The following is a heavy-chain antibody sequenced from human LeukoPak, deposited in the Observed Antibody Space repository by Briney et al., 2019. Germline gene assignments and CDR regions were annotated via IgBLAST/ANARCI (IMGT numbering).Heavy chain of an antibody. CDR2: IYHSGST. CDR1: GGSISSSNW. V-gene: IGHV4-4*02. J-gene: IGHJ1*01. CDR3: ALGGGSYFRAEYFQH. D-gene: IGHD1-26*01. Sequence: PSGTLSLTCAVSGGSISSSNWWSWVRQPPGKGLEWIGEIYHSGSTNYNPSLKSRVTISVDKSKNQFSLKLSSVTAADTAVYYCALGGGSYFRAEYFQHWGQGTLVTVSS.